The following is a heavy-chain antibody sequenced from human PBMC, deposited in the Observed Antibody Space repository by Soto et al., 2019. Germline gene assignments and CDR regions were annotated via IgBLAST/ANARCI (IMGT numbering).Heavy chain of an antibody. CDR3: AKDQQPEGPTLFYPPVPTPDGMDV. CDR1: RFTFTTYA. V-gene: IGHV3-23*01. Sequence: VQLLQSGGGLVRRGRYLTLSCVASRFTFTTYAMAWVRHPPGKGREWVSSVTAMGGRSYYADTVTGRFTISRDSSKNTPYQQTNRLRAADTPVYYCAKDQQPEGPTLFYPPVPTPDGMDVWGQGTTVTVSS. CDR2: VTAMGGRS. D-gene: IGHD5-18*01. J-gene: IGHJ6*02.